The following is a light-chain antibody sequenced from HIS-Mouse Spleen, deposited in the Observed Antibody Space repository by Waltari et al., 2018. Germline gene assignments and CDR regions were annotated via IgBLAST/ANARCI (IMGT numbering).Light chain of an antibody. CDR1: NIRSKS. CDR2: DDS. Sequence: SYVLTQPPSVSVAPGKTARITCGGTNIRSKSVHWYQQTPGQAPVLVGYDDSDRPSGIPERFSGSNSGNTATLTISRVEAGDEADYYCQVWDSSSDHVVFGGGTKLTVL. V-gene: IGLV3-21*03. J-gene: IGLJ2*01. CDR3: QVWDSSSDHVV.